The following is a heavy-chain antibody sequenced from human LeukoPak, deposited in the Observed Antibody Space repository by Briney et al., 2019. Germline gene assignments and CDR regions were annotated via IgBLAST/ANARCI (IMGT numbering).Heavy chain of an antibody. V-gene: IGHV4-30-2*01. D-gene: IGHD5-18*01. Sequence: PSQTLSLTCTVSGGSISNDDYYWSWIRQPPGKDLEWIGYIYHSGSTYYNPSLKSRVTISVDRSKNQFSLKLSSVTAADTAVYYCARGAYVDTAMGCDYWGQGTLVTVSS. CDR1: GGSISNDDYY. J-gene: IGHJ4*02. CDR2: IYHSGST. CDR3: ARGAYVDTAMGCDY.